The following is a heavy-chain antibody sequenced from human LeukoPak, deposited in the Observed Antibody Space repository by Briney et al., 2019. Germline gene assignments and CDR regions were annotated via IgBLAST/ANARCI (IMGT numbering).Heavy chain of an antibody. J-gene: IGHJ4*02. CDR1: GGSISSYY. CDR2: IYYSGST. Sequence: SETLSLTCTVSGGSISSYYWSWIRQPPGKGLEWIGYIYYSGSTNYNPSLESRVTISVDTSKNQFSLKLSSVTAADTAVYYCARLRIPARYCSSTSCYELDYWGQGTLVTVSS. CDR3: ARLRIPARYCSSTSCYELDY. D-gene: IGHD2-2*01. V-gene: IGHV4-59*08.